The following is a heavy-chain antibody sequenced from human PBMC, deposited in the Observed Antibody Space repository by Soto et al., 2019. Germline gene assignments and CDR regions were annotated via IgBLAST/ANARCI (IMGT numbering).Heavy chain of an antibody. V-gene: IGHV3-9*01. J-gene: IGHJ5*02. Sequence: PWGSLRLSCAASGFTFDDYAMHWARQAPGKGLEWVSGISWNSGSIGYADSVKGRFTISRDNAKNSLYLQMNSLRAEDTALYYCAKDLAVRRLTYNWFDPWGQGTLVTAPQ. CDR3: AKDLAVRRLTYNWFDP. D-gene: IGHD6-19*01. CDR1: GFTFDDYA. CDR2: ISWNSGSI.